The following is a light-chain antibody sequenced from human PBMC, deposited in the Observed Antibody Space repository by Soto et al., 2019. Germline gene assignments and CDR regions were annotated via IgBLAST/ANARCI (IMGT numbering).Light chain of an antibody. Sequence: SYELTQTPSVSVSQGQTARITCSGDALPKQNAYWYQQKPGQAPVLVIYKDIERPSGIPERFSGSSSGTTVTLTISRVQAEDEADYYCQSADNSGIYYVFGTGTKVTVL. V-gene: IGLV3-25*03. J-gene: IGLJ1*01. CDR2: KDI. CDR3: QSADNSGIYYV. CDR1: ALPKQN.